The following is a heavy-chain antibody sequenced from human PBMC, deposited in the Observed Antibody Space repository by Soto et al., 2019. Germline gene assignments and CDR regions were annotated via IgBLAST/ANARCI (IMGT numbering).Heavy chain of an antibody. V-gene: IGHV3-21*01. CDR1: GFTFRTYT. D-gene: IGHD3-22*01. CDR2: IRGFSPYT. J-gene: IGHJ6*02. CDR3: ARERGYDANDYYCNAMDV. Sequence: GSLRLSCISSGFTFRTYTMNWVRQAPGKGLEWVSGIRGFSPYTFYAESEKGLFTISRDSAKNSVFLQMDSLRAEDTAVYYCARERGYDANDYYCNAMDVWGQGTTVTVS.